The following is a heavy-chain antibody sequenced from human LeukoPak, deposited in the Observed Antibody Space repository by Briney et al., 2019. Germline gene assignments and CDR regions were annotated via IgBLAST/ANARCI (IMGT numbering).Heavy chain of an antibody. CDR2: ISGSGGST. Sequence: GGSLRLSCAASGFTFSSYAMSWVRQAPGKGLEWVSAISGSGGSTYYADSVKGRFTISRDNSKNTLYLKMNSLRAEDTAVYYCAKALTKATDYMDVWGKGTTVTVSS. CDR3: AKALTKATDYMDV. V-gene: IGHV3-23*01. D-gene: IGHD2-2*01. CDR1: GFTFSSYA. J-gene: IGHJ6*03.